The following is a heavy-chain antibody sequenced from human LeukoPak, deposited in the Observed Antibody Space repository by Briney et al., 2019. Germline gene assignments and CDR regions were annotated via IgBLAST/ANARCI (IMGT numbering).Heavy chain of an antibody. V-gene: IGHV3-23*01. CDR3: ARDIEYSYGSQQSDY. CDR1: GFTFSSYA. J-gene: IGHJ4*02. Sequence: GGSLRLSCAASGFTFSSYAMSWVRQAPGKGLEWVSAISGSGGSTYYADSVKGRFTISRDNSKNTLYLQMNSLRAEDTAVYYCARDIEYSYGSQQSDYWGQGTLVTVSS. CDR2: ISGSGGST. D-gene: IGHD5-18*01.